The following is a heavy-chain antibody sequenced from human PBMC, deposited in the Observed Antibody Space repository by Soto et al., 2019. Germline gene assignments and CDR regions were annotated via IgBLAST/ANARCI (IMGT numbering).Heavy chain of an antibody. J-gene: IGHJ5*02. CDR1: GGTFSSYA. V-gene: IGHV1-69*01. D-gene: IGHD3-9*01. Sequence: QVQLVQSGAEVKKPGSSVKVSCKASGGTFSSYAISWVRQAPGQGLEWMGGIIPIFGTANYAQKFQGRVTITADESTSTAYMELSSLRSEDTAVYYCARDGYYDILTGYHGRGFDPWCQGTLVTVSS. CDR2: IIPIFGTA. CDR3: ARDGYYDILTGYHGRGFDP.